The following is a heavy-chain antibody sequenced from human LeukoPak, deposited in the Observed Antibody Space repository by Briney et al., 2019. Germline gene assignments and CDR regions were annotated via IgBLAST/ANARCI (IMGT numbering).Heavy chain of an antibody. CDR3: ARGARYFQH. V-gene: IGHV4-34*01. J-gene: IGHJ1*01. CDR2: INHSGST. Sequence: SETLSLTCTVSSGSINNYYWSWIRQPPGKGLEWIGEINHSGSTNYNPSLKSRVTISVDTSKNQFSLKLSSVTAADTAVYYCARGARYFQHWGQGTLVTVSS. CDR1: SGSINNYY.